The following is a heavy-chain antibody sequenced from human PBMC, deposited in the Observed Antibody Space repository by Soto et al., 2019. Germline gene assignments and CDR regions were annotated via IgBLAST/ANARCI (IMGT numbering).Heavy chain of an antibody. CDR1: GYSFTTYW. D-gene: IGHD4-4*01. CDR3: ARHEQFYYYYYGMDV. CDR2: INPGDSDI. Sequence: PXESLKISFKASGYSFTTYWIAWVRQIPGKGLEWMGIINPGDSDIRYSPSFQGQVTISADNSISTAYLQWSSLKASDTAMYYCARHEQFYYYYYGMDVWGQGTAVTVS. J-gene: IGHJ6*02. V-gene: IGHV5-51*01.